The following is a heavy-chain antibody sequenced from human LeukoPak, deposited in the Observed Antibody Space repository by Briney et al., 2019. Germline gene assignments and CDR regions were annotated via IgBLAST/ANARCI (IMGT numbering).Heavy chain of an antibody. CDR2: ISYDGSNR. J-gene: IGHJ4*02. CDR1: GFTFSRNG. CDR3: AKDRLMDPGTFTGYFDS. Sequence: GGSLRLSCVASGFTFSRNGMHWVRQAPGKGLEWVAVISYDGSNRYYVDSVKGRFTISRDNSKNTLHLQMNSLRGEDTAVYYCAKDRLMDPGTFTGYFDSWGQGILVAVSS. D-gene: IGHD3-9*01. V-gene: IGHV3-30*18.